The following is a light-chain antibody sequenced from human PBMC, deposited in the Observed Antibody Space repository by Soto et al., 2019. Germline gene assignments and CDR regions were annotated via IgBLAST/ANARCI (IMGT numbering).Light chain of an antibody. V-gene: IGKV3-15*01. Sequence: EIVMTQSPATLSVSPWARATMSCRASQSVGSDLVWYRQKPGQAPRLLIYGASNRATGVPDRFSGSGSGTDFTLTISSLQPEDVATYYCQKYNSALWTFGQGTKVEI. CDR3: QKYNSALWT. CDR1: QSVGSD. CDR2: GAS. J-gene: IGKJ1*01.